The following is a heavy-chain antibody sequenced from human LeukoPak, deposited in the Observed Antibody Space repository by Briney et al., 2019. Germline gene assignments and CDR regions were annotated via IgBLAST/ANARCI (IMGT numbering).Heavy chain of an antibody. Sequence: ASVKVSCKASGGTFSSYAISWVRQAPGQGLEWMGGIIPIFGTANYAQKFQGRVTITTDESTSTAYMELSSLRSEDTAVYYCAGGDIVVVPAAMDYYYYMDVWGKGTTVTVSS. J-gene: IGHJ6*03. CDR3: AGGDIVVVPAAMDYYYYMDV. CDR2: IIPIFGTA. CDR1: GGTFSSYA. D-gene: IGHD2-2*01. V-gene: IGHV1-69*05.